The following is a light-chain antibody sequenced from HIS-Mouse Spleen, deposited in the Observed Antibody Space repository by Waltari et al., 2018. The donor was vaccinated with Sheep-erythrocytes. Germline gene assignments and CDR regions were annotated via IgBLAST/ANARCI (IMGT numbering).Light chain of an antibody. Sequence: QSALTQPRSVSGSPGQSVTISCTGTSSDVGGYNYVSWYQQHPGKAPKLMIYDVSKRPARVPDRFSGSKAGTTASLTISGLQAEDEADYYCCSYAGSYTWVFGGGTKLTVL. CDR1: SSDVGGYNY. J-gene: IGLJ3*02. V-gene: IGLV2-11*01. CDR3: CSYAGSYTWV. CDR2: DVS.